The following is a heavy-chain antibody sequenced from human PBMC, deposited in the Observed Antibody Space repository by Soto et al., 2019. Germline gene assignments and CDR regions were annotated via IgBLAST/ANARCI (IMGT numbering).Heavy chain of an antibody. V-gene: IGHV4-4*02. CDR2: IHHSGRT. D-gene: IGHD2-21*02. CDR1: GDSISSDKW. CDR3: ARGGDWQFDY. Sequence: QVQLQESGPGLVKPSGTLSLTCAVSGDSISSDKWWSWVRQPPGEGLEWIGEIHHSGRTNYNPSRKSRVTILVEKSKNQASLELSSMTAADTAAYYCARGGDWQFDYWGQGTLVTVSS. J-gene: IGHJ4*02.